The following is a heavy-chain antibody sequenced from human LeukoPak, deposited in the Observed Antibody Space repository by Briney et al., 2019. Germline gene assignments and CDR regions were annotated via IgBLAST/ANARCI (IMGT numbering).Heavy chain of an antibody. V-gene: IGHV4-59*01. CDR3: ARDREGSYCSGGSCYSGYSDY. CDR1: VGPISSYY. Sequence: SETLSLTCIDSVGPISSYYRSWIRQTPGKGLEWICHIYFSVTTNYNPSLKSRVTMSVDTSKKQFSLKLSSVTAADTAVYYCARDREGSYCSGGSCYSGYSDYWGQGALVTVSS. J-gene: IGHJ4*02. CDR2: IYFSVTT. D-gene: IGHD2-15*01.